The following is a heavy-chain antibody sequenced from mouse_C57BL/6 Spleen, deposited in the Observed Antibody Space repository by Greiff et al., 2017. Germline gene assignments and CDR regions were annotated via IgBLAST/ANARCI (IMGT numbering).Heavy chain of an antibody. CDR3: ARGPYYSGSSYYAMDY. CDR2: ISYDGSN. Sequence: DVHLVESGPGLVKPSQSLSLTCSVTGYSITSGYYWNWIRQFPGNKLEWMGYISYDGSNNYNPSLKNRISITRDTSKNQFFLKLKSVTTEDTATYYCARGPYYSGSSYYAMDYWGQGTSVTVSS. V-gene: IGHV3-6*01. J-gene: IGHJ4*01. D-gene: IGHD1-1*01. CDR1: GYSITSGYY.